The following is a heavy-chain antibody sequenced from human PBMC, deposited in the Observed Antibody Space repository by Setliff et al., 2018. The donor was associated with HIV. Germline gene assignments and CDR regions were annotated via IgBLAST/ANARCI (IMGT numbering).Heavy chain of an antibody. Sequence: SETLSLTCTVYGGPLSGHYWSWIRQPPGQGLEWIGETSHSGKTNYNPSLKSRVTISVDTSKNQFSLKLTSVTAADTAVYYCVTSSSWSSRLNFWGPGMLVTVS. D-gene: IGHD2-2*01. J-gene: IGHJ4*02. CDR2: TSHSGKT. CDR1: GGPLSGHY. CDR3: VTSSSWSSRLNF. V-gene: IGHV4-34*01.